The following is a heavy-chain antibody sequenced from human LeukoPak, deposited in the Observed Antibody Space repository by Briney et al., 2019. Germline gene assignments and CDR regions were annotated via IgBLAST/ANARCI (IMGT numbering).Heavy chain of an antibody. D-gene: IGHD3-10*01. CDR3: AKGTTMVRGVISRGHAFDI. CDR1: GFTFSSYA. V-gene: IGHV3-23*01. Sequence: GGSLRLPCAASGFTFSSYAMSWVRQAPGKGLEWVSAISGSGGSTYYADSVKGRFTISRDNSKNTLYLQMNSLRAEDTAVYYCAKGTTMVRGVISRGHAFDIWGQGTMVTVSS. CDR2: ISGSGGST. J-gene: IGHJ3*02.